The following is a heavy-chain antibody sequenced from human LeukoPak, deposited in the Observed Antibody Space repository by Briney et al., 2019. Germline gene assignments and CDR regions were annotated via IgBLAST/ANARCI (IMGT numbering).Heavy chain of an antibody. CDR3: VRGTIAAAGIDY. CDR1: GFTFSSCS. V-gene: IGHV3-74*01. J-gene: IGHJ4*02. D-gene: IGHD6-13*01. CDR2: IKGDGSSI. Sequence: GGSLRLSYAASGFTFSSCSMHWVCQAPGKGLVWVSRIKGDGSSISYADSVKGRFTIFRDNAKNTLFLQMDSLRAEDTAVYYCVRGTIAAAGIDYWGQGTLVTVSS.